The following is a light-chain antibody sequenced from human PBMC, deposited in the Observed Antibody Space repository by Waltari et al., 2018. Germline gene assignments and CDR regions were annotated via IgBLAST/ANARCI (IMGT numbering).Light chain of an antibody. J-gene: IGKJ4*01. Sequence: DIQMTQSPSSLSASVGERVTITCRASQNINKYLHWYQQKPGKAPKLLIYAASSLQSGVPSRFSGGGSGTDFTLTITSLQPGDFATYYCQQASRTPLTFGGGTKVGI. CDR1: QNINKY. V-gene: IGKV1-39*01. CDR3: QQASRTPLT. CDR2: AAS.